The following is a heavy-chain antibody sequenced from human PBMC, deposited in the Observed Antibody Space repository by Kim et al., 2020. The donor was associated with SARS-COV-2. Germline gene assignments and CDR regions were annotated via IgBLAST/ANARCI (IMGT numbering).Heavy chain of an antibody. CDR1: GFTFSNYW. V-gene: IGHV3-7*01. Sequence: GGSLRLSCAASGFTFSNYWMSWVRQAPGKGLEWVANIKQDGSEKNYVDSVKRRFTISRDNAKNSLYLQMNSLRAEDTAVYYCAREIDAYNYGENFDFWG. D-gene: IGHD4-17*01. J-gene: IGHJ4*01. CDR3: AREIDAYNYGENFDF. CDR2: IKQDGSEK.